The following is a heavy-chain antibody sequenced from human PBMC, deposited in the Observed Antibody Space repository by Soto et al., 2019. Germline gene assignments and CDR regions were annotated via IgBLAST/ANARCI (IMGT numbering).Heavy chain of an antibody. Sequence: QVQLVQSGAEVKEPGSSVKVSCKASGGTFSSYAISWVRQAPGQGLEWMGGIIPLLRTPDYAQKFQGRVTITADEPTSTAYIELSSLRFDDMAVYYCARDNDRLQLGGNYYYIMDVWGQGTTITVSS. V-gene: IGHV1-69*11. CDR2: IIPLLRTP. CDR1: GGTFSSYA. J-gene: IGHJ6*02. D-gene: IGHD4-4*01. CDR3: ARDNDRLQLGGNYYYIMDV.